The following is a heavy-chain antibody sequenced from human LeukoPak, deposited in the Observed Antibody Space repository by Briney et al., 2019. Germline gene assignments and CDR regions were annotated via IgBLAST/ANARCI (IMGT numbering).Heavy chain of an antibody. D-gene: IGHD6-13*01. Sequence: PGGSLRLSCAASGFTFSNYWMHWVRQAPGKGLVWVSHINSDGSSTRYADSVKGRFTTSRDNAKNTLYLQMNSLRAEDTAVYYCARHSSSSWYFDYWGQGTLVTVSS. J-gene: IGHJ4*02. CDR1: GFTFSNYW. CDR2: INSDGSST. V-gene: IGHV3-74*01. CDR3: ARHSSSSWYFDY.